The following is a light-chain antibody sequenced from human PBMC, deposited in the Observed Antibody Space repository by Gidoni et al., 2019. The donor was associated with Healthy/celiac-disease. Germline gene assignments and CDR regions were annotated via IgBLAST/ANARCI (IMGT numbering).Light chain of an antibody. CDR3: QVWDSSSDHGV. J-gene: IGLJ2*01. CDR2: EDS. CDR1: NIGSKS. V-gene: IGLV3-21*02. Sequence: SYVPPQQPSVTAAPGQTARITCGGNNIGSKSVHWYQQKPGQAPVLVVYEDSDRPSGIPERFSGSNSGNTATLTISRVEAGDEADYYCQVWDSSSDHGVFGGGTKLTVL.